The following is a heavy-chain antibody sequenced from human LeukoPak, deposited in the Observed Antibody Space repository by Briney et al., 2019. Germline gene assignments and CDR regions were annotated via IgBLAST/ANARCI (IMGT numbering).Heavy chain of an antibody. CDR1: GGSISSSNW. V-gene: IGHV4-4*02. Sequence: PSGTLSLTCAVSGGSISSSNWWSWVRQPPGKGLEWIGEIYHSGSTNYNPSLKSRVTISVDTSKNQFSLKLSSVTAADTAVYYCARDEDRRSFAFDIWGQGTMVTVSS. D-gene: IGHD5-24*01. CDR2: IYHSGST. CDR3: ARDEDRRSFAFDI. J-gene: IGHJ3*02.